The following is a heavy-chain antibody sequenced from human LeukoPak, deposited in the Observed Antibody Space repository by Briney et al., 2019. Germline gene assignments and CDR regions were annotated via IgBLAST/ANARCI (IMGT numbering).Heavy chain of an antibody. D-gene: IGHD2-15*01. CDR3: VVVVAALADYYGMDV. J-gene: IGHJ6*02. CDR1: GGXXSSYA. CDR2: IIPIFGTA. Sequence: SVKVXXKASGGXXSSYAISWVRQAPGQGLEWMXGIIPIFGTANYAQKFQGRVTITADESTSTAYMELSSLRSEDTAVYYCVVVVAALADYYGMDVWGQGTTVTVSS. V-gene: IGHV1-69*13.